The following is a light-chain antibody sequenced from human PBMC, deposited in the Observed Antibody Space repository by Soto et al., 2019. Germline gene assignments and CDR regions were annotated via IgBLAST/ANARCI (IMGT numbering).Light chain of an antibody. CDR2: GAS. CDR1: QSVSSSY. J-gene: IGKJ3*01. Sequence: EIVLTQSPGTLSLSPGERATLSCRASQSVSSSYLAWYQQKPGQAPRLLIHGASSRATGIPDRFSGSGSGTDFTLTISRLEPEDFAVYYCQQYGSSPPITFGPGTKVDIK. CDR3: QQYGSSPPIT. V-gene: IGKV3-20*01.